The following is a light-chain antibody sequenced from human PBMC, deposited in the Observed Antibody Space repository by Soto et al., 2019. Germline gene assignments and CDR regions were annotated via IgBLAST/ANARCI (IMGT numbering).Light chain of an antibody. CDR3: QQTDTIPRT. CDR2: GAS. Sequence: DIQMTQSPSSVSASVGARVTITCRASEGISSWLAWYQQKPGKAPKLLIYGASTLESGVPSRFSGSGSGTDFTLTVSSLQVEDFATYYCQQTDTIPRTFGQGTKVDIK. J-gene: IGKJ1*01. V-gene: IGKV1-12*01. CDR1: EGISSW.